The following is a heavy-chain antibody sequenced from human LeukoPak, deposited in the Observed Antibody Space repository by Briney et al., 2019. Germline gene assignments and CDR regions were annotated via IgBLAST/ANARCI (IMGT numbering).Heavy chain of an antibody. CDR3: ARSLGTYYYDISGFVYFQH. Sequence: SETLSLTRTVSGGSISSYYWSWIRQPPGKGLEWIGYIYYSGYTNYNPSLKSRVAISVDTSKNQFSLKLSSVTAADTAVYYCARSLGTYYYDISGFVYFQHWGQGTLVTVSS. D-gene: IGHD3-22*01. CDR2: IYYSGYT. CDR1: GGSISSYY. V-gene: IGHV4-59*01. J-gene: IGHJ1*01.